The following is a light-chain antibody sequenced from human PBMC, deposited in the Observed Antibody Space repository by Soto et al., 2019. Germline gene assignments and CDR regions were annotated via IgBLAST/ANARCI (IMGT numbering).Light chain of an antibody. J-gene: IGLJ2*01. CDR3: SSYTSSSTLGVV. V-gene: IGLV2-14*01. CDR1: SSDVGGYNY. CDR2: DVS. Sequence: QSALTHPASVSGSPGQSITISCTGTSSDVGGYNYVSWYQQHPGKAPKLMIYDVSNRPSGVSNRFSGSKSGNTASLTISGLQAEDEADYYCSSYTSSSTLGVVFGGGTKVTVL.